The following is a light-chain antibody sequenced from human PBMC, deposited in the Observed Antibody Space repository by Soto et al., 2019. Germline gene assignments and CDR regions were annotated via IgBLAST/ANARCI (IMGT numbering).Light chain of an antibody. V-gene: IGKV1-39*01. Sequence: DIQMTQSPSSLSASVGDRDTIACRASQSIARYLNWYQQKPGQVPRLLIYAASTLQSGVPSRFSGSGSETYFTLAITSQQREDSTTYYCQQSFSSTGTFGQGTKLEI. CDR1: QSIARY. CDR3: QQSFSSTGT. CDR2: AAS. J-gene: IGKJ2*02.